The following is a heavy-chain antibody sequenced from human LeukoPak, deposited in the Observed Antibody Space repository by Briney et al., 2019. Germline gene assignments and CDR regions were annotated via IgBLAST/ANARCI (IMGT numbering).Heavy chain of an antibody. V-gene: IGHV3-53*01. Sequence: GGSLRLSCAASGFTVSSNYMSWVRQAPGKGLEWVSVIYSGGSTYYADSVKGRFTISRDNSKNTLYLQMNSLRAEDTAVYYCARDGYYDSSGCPLGAFDIWGQGTMVTVSS. CDR3: ARDGYYDSSGCPLGAFDI. CDR1: GFTVSSNY. CDR2: IYSGGST. D-gene: IGHD3-22*01. J-gene: IGHJ3*02.